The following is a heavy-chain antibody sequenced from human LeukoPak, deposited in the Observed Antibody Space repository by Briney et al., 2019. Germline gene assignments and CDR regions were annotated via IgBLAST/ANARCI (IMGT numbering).Heavy chain of an antibody. J-gene: IGHJ4*02. D-gene: IGHD4-17*01. V-gene: IGHV3-23*01. CDR3: ARTYGDYAHLDF. Sequence: GGSLRLSCTASGFTFNNYAMTWVRQAPGKGLECVSAISGNAARTYYTDSVKGRFTISRDNSKNTLYLQMNSLRAEATAIYYCARTYGDYAHLDFWGQGTLVTVSS. CDR1: GFTFNNYA. CDR2: ISGNAART.